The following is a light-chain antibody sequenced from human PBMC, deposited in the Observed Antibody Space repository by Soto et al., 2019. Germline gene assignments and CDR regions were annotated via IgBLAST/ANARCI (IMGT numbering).Light chain of an antibody. Sequence: DIQLTQSPSSLSASVGDRVTITCRASQTIDTYVNWYQHKPGTAPKVLIYAATYLQNGVPSRFSGTGSGADFTLTISSLQPEDFATYYCQQNFSFPRTFGQGTKVDIK. CDR3: QQNFSFPRT. V-gene: IGKV1-39*01. J-gene: IGKJ1*01. CDR2: AAT. CDR1: QTIDTY.